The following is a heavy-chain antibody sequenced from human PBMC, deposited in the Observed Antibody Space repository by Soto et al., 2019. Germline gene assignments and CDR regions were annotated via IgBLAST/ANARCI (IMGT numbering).Heavy chain of an antibody. CDR2: IYYSGST. D-gene: IGHD4-17*01. V-gene: IGHV4-39*01. Sequence: QLQLQESGPGLVKPSETLSLTCTVSGGSISSSSYYWGWIRQPPGKGLEWIGSIYYSGSTYYNPSLKSRVTISVDTSKNQFSLKLSSVTAADTAVYYCASWANDYGGNLGGHYYYGMDVWGQGTTVTVSS. CDR1: GGSISSSSYY. CDR3: ASWANDYGGNLGGHYYYGMDV. J-gene: IGHJ6*02.